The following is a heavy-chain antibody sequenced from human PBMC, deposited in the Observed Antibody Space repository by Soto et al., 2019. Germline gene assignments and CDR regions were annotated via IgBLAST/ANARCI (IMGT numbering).Heavy chain of an antibody. D-gene: IGHD3-3*01. Sequence: ASVKVSCKASGYTFTGYYMHWVRQAPGQGLEWMGWINPNSGGTNYAQKFQGWVTMTRDTSISTAYMELSRLRSDDTAVYYCARELLEWLFSRDYGMDVWGQGTTVTVSS. CDR2: INPNSGGT. CDR1: GYTFTGYY. V-gene: IGHV1-2*04. J-gene: IGHJ6*02. CDR3: ARELLEWLFSRDYGMDV.